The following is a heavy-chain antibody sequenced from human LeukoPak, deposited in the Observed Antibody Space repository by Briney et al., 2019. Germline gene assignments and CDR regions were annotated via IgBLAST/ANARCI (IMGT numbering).Heavy chain of an antibody. V-gene: IGHV1-2*02. CDR3: SRDSGYCSGGSCWYFDF. J-gene: IGHJ4*02. CDR2: ISPNSGGT. D-gene: IGHD2-15*01. Sequence: ASVKVSCKASGYTFTGYYMHWVRQAPGQGLEWMGWISPNSGGTNYAQKFQGRVTMTRDTSMSTAYMELSGLRSDDTAVYYRSRDSGYCSGGSCWYFDFWGQGTLVTVSA. CDR1: GYTFTGYY.